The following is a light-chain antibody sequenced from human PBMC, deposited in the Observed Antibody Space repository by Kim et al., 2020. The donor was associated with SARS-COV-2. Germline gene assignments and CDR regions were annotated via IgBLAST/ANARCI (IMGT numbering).Light chain of an antibody. CDR2: GKN. CDR3: NCRDSNHWV. J-gene: IGLJ3*02. CDR1: ILRSQY. Sequence: SVAQGQTVRITCQGDILRSQYASWSRKKPGQAPVLVIYGKNNRPSGIPARFSGSTSGNTASLTITGAQAEDEADYYCNCRDSNHWVFGGGTQLTVL. V-gene: IGLV3-19*01.